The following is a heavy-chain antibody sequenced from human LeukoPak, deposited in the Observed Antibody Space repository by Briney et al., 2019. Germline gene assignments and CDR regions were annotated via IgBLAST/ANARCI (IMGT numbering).Heavy chain of an antibody. Sequence: PSETLSLTCTVSGGSISGYYWSWIRQPPGKGLECIGYIYYSGSTNYSPSLKSRVIISVDTSKKQFSLKLSSVTAADTAVYYCATKETNNWSLDIWGQGTMVTVSS. CDR1: GGSISGYY. J-gene: IGHJ3*02. D-gene: IGHD1-1*01. V-gene: IGHV4-59*01. CDR2: IYYSGST. CDR3: ATKETNNWSLDI.